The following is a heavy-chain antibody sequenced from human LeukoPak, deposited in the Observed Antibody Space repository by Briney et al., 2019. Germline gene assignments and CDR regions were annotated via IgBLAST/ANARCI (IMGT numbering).Heavy chain of an antibody. CDR1: GFTFSSYS. J-gene: IGHJ6*03. D-gene: IGHD4-17*01. CDR2: ISSSSYI. Sequence: GGSLRLSCAASGFTFSSYSMNWVRQTPGKGLEWVSSISSSSYIFYADSVKGRFTMSRDNAKKSLFLQMNSLTAEDTAVYYCARDYGDYEPGRHHYYYYYMDVWGKGTTVTVSS. CDR3: ARDYGDYEPGRHHYYYYYMDV. V-gene: IGHV3-21*01.